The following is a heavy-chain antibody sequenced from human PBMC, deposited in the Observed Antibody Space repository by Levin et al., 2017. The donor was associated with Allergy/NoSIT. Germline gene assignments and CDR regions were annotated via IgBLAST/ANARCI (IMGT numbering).Heavy chain of an antibody. Sequence: GESLKISCAASGFTFSNAWMSWVRQAPGKGLEWVGRIKSKTDGGTTDYAAPVKGRFTISRDDSKNTLYLQMNSLKTEDTAVYYCTTDRYVDTAMVVPVDIWGQGTMVTVSS. CDR3: TTDRYVDTAMVVPVDI. D-gene: IGHD5-18*01. CDR1: GFTFSNAW. CDR2: IKSKTDGGTT. V-gene: IGHV3-15*01. J-gene: IGHJ3*02.